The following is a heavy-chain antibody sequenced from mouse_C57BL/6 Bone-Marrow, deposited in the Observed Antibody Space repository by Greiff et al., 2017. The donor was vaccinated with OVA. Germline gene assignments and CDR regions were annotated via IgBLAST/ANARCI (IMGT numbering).Heavy chain of an antibody. CDR3: ARHEEGGCLTHYYAMDY. CDR1: GYTFTEYT. CDR2: FYPGSGSI. D-gene: IGHD6-1*01. J-gene: IGHJ4*01. Sequence: QVQLKQSGAELVKPGASVKLSCKASGYTFTEYTIHWVKQRSGQGLEWIGWFYPGSGSIKYTEKFKDKATLTADKSSSTVYMELSRLTSEDSAVYFCARHEEGGCLTHYYAMDYWGQGTSVTVSS. V-gene: IGHV1-62-2*01.